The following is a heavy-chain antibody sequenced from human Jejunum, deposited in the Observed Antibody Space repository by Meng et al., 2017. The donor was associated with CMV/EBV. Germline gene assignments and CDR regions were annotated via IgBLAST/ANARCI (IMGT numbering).Heavy chain of an antibody. Sequence: LTFSVYGGSLSSSAYYWSWIRQPPGKGLEWIGEINHSGIANYIPSLKSRVTMSMDTSKNQFSLKLRSVTAADTAIYFCARMPSNTIDYWGQGSLVTVSS. D-gene: IGHD2-2*01. J-gene: IGHJ4*02. V-gene: IGHV4-34*01. CDR2: INHSGIA. CDR1: GGSLSSSAYY. CDR3: ARMPSNTIDY.